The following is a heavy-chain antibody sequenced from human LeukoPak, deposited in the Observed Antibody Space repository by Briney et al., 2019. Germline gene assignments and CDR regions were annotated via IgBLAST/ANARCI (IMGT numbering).Heavy chain of an antibody. V-gene: IGHV3-30*09. J-gene: IGHJ4*02. CDR1: GFTFSSYA. D-gene: IGHD5-18*01. CDR3: ASGGYSYGSSDY. Sequence: PAGSLRLSCAASGFTFSSYAMHWVRQAPGKGLEWVAVISYDGSNKYYADSVKGRFAISRDNSKNTLYLQMNSLRAEDTAVYYCASGGYSYGSSDYWGQGALVTVSS. CDR2: ISYDGSNK.